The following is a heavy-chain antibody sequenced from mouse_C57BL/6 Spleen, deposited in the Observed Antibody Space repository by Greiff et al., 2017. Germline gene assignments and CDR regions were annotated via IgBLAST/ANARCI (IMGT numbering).Heavy chain of an antibody. CDR2: INPNNGGT. Sequence: EVQLQQSGPELVKPGASVKIPCKASGYTFTDYNMDWVKQSHGKSLEWIGDINPNNGGTIYNQKFKGKATLTVDKSSSTAYMGLRSLTSEDTAVYYCARSRDYSGGYPWFAYWGQGTLVTVSA. CDR1: GYTFTDYN. D-gene: IGHD1-1*02. V-gene: IGHV1-18*01. CDR3: ARSRDYSGGYPWFAY. J-gene: IGHJ3*01.